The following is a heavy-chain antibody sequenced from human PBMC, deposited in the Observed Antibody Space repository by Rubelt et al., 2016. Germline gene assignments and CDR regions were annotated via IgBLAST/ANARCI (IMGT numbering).Heavy chain of an antibody. CDR3: ARVCYSSSSIDYGMDV. Sequence: VRQAPGKGLEWISYISGSGGATYYADSVKGRFTISRDNAKNSLYLQVNSLRAEDTAVYYCARVCYSSSSIDYGMDVWGQGTTVTVSS. CDR2: ISGSGGAT. D-gene: IGHD6-6*01. V-gene: IGHV3-11*01. J-gene: IGHJ6*02.